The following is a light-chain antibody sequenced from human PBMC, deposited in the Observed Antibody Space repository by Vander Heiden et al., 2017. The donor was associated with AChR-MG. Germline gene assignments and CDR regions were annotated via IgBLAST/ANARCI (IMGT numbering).Light chain of an antibody. CDR3: SSYTSSSTVV. J-gene: IGLJ2*01. V-gene: IGLV2-14*01. Sequence: QSALTPPASVSASPGQSITIYCTGTSSDAGGHNYVSWYQQHPGKASKLMVYDGSKRPSGVSKRFSGSKSGNAASRTITGRQAEGEADYYCSSYTSSSTVVFGGGTKLTVL. CDR2: DGS. CDR1: SSDAGGHNY.